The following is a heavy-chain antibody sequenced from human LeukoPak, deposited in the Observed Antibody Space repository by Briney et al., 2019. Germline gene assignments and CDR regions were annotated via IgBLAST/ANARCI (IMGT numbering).Heavy chain of an antibody. Sequence: MTSETLSLTCTVSGGSISTYYWSWIRQPPGKGLEWIGYSYYSGSTNSNPSLKSRVIISVDTSKNQLSLKLSSVTAADTAVYYCARDVRPWYSSSWYGEAYFDYWGQGTLVTVSS. J-gene: IGHJ4*02. D-gene: IGHD6-13*01. V-gene: IGHV4-59*01. CDR1: GGSISTYY. CDR3: ARDVRPWYSSSWYGEAYFDY. CDR2: SYYSGST.